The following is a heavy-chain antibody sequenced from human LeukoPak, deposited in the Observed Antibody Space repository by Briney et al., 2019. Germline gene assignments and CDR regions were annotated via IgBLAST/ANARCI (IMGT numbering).Heavy chain of an antibody. J-gene: IGHJ4*02. CDR1: GGSFSGYY. V-gene: IGHV4-34*01. CDR3: ARRTSIAARWGSDY. D-gene: IGHD6-6*01. CDR2: INHSGST. Sequence: SETLSLTCAVYGGSFSGYYWSWIRQPPGKGLEWIGEINHSGSTNYNPSLKSRVTISVDTSKNQFSPKLSSVTAADTAVYYCARRTSIAARWGSDYWGQGTLVTVSS.